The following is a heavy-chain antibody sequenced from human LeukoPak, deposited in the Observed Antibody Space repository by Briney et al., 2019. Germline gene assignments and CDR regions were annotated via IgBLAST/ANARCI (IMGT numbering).Heavy chain of an antibody. CDR2: IYYSGST. Sequence: SETLSLTCAVSGGSISSYYWSWIRQPPGKGLEWIGYIYYSGSTNYNPSLKSRVTISVDTSKNQFSLKLSSVTAADTAVYYCARTLNKWFDPWGQGTLVTVSS. V-gene: IGHV4-59*01. CDR3: ARTLNKWFDP. J-gene: IGHJ5*02. CDR1: GGSISSYY.